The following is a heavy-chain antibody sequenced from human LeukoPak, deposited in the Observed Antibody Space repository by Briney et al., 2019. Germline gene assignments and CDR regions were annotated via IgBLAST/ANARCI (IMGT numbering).Heavy chain of an antibody. CDR2: INPNSGGT. Sequence: ASVKVSCKASGYTFTGYYMHWVRQAPGQGLEWMGWINPNSGGTNYAQKFQGRVTMTRDTSISPAYMELSRLRSDDTAVYYCARGSWFGELLSDYWGQGTLVTVSS. CDR1: GYTFTGYY. V-gene: IGHV1-2*02. J-gene: IGHJ4*02. CDR3: ARGSWFGELLSDY. D-gene: IGHD3-10*01.